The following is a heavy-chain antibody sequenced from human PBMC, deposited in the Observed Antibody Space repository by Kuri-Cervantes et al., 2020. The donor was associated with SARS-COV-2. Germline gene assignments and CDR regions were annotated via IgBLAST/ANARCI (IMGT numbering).Heavy chain of an antibody. V-gene: IGHV3-9*01. CDR2: ISWNSGSI. Sequence: GGSLRLSCAASGFTFGDYAMHWVRQAPGKGLEWVSGISWNSGSIGYADSVEGRFTISRDNAKNSLYLQMNSLIAEDKAVYYCARGPSFHGDYWGQGTLVTVSS. CDR1: GFTFGDYA. CDR3: ARGPSFHGDY. J-gene: IGHJ4*02.